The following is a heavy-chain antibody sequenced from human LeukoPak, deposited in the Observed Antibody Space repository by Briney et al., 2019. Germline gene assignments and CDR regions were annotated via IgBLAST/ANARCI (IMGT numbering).Heavy chain of an antibody. V-gene: IGHV3-13*01. CDR3: ARFGPDAFDI. D-gene: IGHD3-16*01. CDR1: GFTFSDYD. CDR2: IGTVGDT. J-gene: IGHJ3*02. Sequence: GGSLRLSCAASGFTFSDYDMHWVRQVTGRGLEWVSTIGTVGDTYYRDSVKGRFTISRENANNSLYLQMNSLRGADTAVYYCARFGPDAFDIWGPGTIVTVSS.